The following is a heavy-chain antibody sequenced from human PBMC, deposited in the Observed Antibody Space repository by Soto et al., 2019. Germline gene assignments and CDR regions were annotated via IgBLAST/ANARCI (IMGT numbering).Heavy chain of an antibody. Sequence: GGSMRLSCVASGFTFSTYDMNWVRQAPGKGLEWVSSINRASIYIYYADSVRGRFTISRDNAKNSLYLQMDSLGVEDTAVYYCARRTVTTYHYFDYWGQGTLVTVSS. J-gene: IGHJ4*02. V-gene: IGHV3-21*01. D-gene: IGHD4-17*01. CDR2: INRASIYI. CDR1: GFTFSTYD. CDR3: ARRTVTTYHYFDY.